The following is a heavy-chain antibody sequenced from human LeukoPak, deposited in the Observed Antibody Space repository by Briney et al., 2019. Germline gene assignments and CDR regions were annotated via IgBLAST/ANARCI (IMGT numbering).Heavy chain of an antibody. D-gene: IGHD2-21*02. CDR1: GFTFSSYG. V-gene: IGHV3-30*18. Sequence: GGSLRLSCTASGFTFSSYGVHWVRQAPGKGLEWLAFISYDGSNKYYADSVKGRFTISRDNSKNTLYLQMNGLRAEDTAVYYCAKEAPVVVTAIPDDWGQGTPVTVSS. CDR2: ISYDGSNK. CDR3: AKEAPVVVTAIPDD. J-gene: IGHJ4*02.